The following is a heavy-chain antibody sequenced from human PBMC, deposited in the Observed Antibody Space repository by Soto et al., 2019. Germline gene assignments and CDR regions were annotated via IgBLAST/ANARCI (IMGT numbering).Heavy chain of an antibody. V-gene: IGHV4-59*08. J-gene: IGHJ3*02. D-gene: IGHD3-16*01. CDR2: IYYSGST. CDR3: ARRWGSAFDI. CDR1: GGSISNYY. Sequence: PSETLSLTCTVSGGSISNYYWSWIRQPPGKGLEWIGYIYYSGSTNYNPSLKSRVTISVDTSKDQFSLKLSSVTAADTAVYYCARRWGSAFDIWGQGKMVTVSS.